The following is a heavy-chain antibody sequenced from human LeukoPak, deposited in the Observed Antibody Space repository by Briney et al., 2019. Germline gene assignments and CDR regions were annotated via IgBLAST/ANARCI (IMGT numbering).Heavy chain of an antibody. CDR1: GYSFTTHW. CDR3: ARRRDLYSGSYYPFDY. Sequence: GESLKISCKASGYSFTTHWIGWVRQMPGKGLKWMGIIYPGDSDARYSPSFQGQVTISADKSIGTAYLQWSSLKASDTAMYYCARRRDLYSGSYYPFDYWGQGTLVTVSS. V-gene: IGHV5-51*01. D-gene: IGHD1-26*01. J-gene: IGHJ4*02. CDR2: IYPGDSDA.